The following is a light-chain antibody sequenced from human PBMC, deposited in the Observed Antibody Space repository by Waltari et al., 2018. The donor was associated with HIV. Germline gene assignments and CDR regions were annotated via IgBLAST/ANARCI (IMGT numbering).Light chain of an antibody. CDR1: TIDVGGYNS. CDR3: NSDASGSTLV. J-gene: IGLJ1*01. Sequence: SALTHPASVPGSPGQSIPISSPGTTIDVGGYNSVSWYQQHPDKAPPLLIDVFNKRPSGSSNRFSGSKSGNTASLTSSRLQADDWADYYCNSDASGSTLVFGTGTTVTV. CDR2: VFN. V-gene: IGLV2-14*01.